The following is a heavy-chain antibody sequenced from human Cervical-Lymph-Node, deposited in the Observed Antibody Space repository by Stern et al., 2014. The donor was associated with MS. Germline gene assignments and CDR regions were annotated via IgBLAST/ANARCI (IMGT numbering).Heavy chain of an antibody. V-gene: IGHV4-39*02. J-gene: IGHJ4*02. D-gene: IGHD6-19*01. Sequence: QVQLQQWGPGLVKPSETLSLTCTVSGGSIGRSSYYWGWIRQPPGKGLEWIGNIFYTGSTFYDPSLKSRVTISVDTSNNHFSLSLNSVTAADTAVYYCARGAGVFDSWGQGTLVTVSP. CDR2: IFYTGST. CDR1: GGSIGRSSYY. CDR3: ARGAGVFDS.